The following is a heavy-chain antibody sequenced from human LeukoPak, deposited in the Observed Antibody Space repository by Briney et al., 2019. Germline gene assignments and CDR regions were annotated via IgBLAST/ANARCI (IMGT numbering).Heavy chain of an antibody. CDR1: GYSISTGYY. D-gene: IGHD3-16*01. Sequence: SETLSLTCTVSGYSISTGYYWGWIRQPPGKGLEWIGSMYHSGSTYYNPSLKSRVTMSADTSKNQFSLKLNSVTAADTAMYYCARRGGVAPADLYWGQGTLVTVSS. V-gene: IGHV4-38-2*02. CDR3: ARRGGVAPADLY. J-gene: IGHJ4*02. CDR2: MYHSGST.